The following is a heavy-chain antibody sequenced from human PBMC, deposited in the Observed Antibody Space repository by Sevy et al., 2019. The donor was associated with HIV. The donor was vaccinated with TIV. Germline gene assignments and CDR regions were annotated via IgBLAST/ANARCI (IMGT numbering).Heavy chain of an antibody. CDR2: ISGSGGSGTKT. D-gene: IGHD3-22*01. Sequence: GGSLRLSCAASGFTFSSFFMHWVRQAPGKGLEWVSGISGSGGSGTKTNYADSVKGRFTISRDDSKNSLFLQLNSLRAEDTAIYYCARKYDSSGYFDYWGQGTLVTVSS. CDR1: GFTFSSFF. CDR3: ARKYDSSGYFDY. J-gene: IGHJ4*02. V-gene: IGHV3-23*01.